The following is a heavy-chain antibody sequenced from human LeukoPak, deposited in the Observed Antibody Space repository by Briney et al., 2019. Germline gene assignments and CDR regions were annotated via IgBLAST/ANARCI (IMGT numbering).Heavy chain of an antibody. Sequence: PSGTLSLTCAVSGGSISSSNWWSWVRQPPGKGLEWIGEIYHSGSTNYNPSLKSRVTISVDKSKNQFSLKLSSVTAADTAVYYCARAKYYYDSSGYFSYWGQGTLVTVSS. CDR1: GGSISSSNW. J-gene: IGHJ4*02. D-gene: IGHD3-22*01. CDR3: ARAKYYYDSSGYFSY. CDR2: IYHSGST. V-gene: IGHV4-4*02.